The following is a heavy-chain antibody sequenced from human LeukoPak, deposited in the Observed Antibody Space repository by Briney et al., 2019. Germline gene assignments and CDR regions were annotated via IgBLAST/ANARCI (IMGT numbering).Heavy chain of an antibody. Sequence: SETLSLTCSVSGGSISSYYWSWIRQPPGKGLEWVGYIYYSGGTAYNPSLKSRITISGDTSKNQFSLKLSSVTAADTAVYYCARGPHGSYYVFDYWGQGTLVTVSS. V-gene: IGHV4-59*01. CDR1: GGSISSYY. J-gene: IGHJ4*02. CDR2: IYYSGGT. CDR3: ARGPHGSYYVFDY. D-gene: IGHD1-26*01.